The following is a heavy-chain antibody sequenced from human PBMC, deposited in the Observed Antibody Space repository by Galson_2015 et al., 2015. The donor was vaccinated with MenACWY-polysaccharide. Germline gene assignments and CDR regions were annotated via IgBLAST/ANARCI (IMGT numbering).Heavy chain of an antibody. V-gene: IGHV3-33*01. CDR1: TVTFRGSG. D-gene: IGHD3-10*02. Sequence: SLRLACAASTVTFRGSGMHWVRQAPGKGLEWVAVIQYDAVYKQYLDSVKGRFGVSRDNFKSTLDLEMNNLRAEDTALYYCAREGSRIVFHAFDTWDQGTMVIVSS. J-gene: IGHJ3*02. CDR2: IQYDAVYK. CDR3: AREGSRIVFHAFDT.